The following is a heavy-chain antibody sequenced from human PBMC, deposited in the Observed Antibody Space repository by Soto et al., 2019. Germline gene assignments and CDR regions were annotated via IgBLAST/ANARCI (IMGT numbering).Heavy chain of an antibody. CDR2: IYYSGST. J-gene: IGHJ6*02. Sequence: QVQLQESGPGLVKPSEILSLACTVSAGSISSYYWSWIRQPPGKGLVWIGYIYYSGSTNYNPSLKSRVTIAVDTSKNQFSLKLSSVTAADTAVYYCARGDPLLWFGEKVYYGMDVWGQGTTVTVSS. CDR3: ARGDPLLWFGEKVYYGMDV. V-gene: IGHV4-59*01. CDR1: AGSISSYY. D-gene: IGHD3-10*01.